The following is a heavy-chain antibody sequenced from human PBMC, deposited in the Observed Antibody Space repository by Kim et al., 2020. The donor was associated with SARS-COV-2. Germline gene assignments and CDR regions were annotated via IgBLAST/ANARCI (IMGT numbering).Heavy chain of an antibody. CDR2: ISVYNGNT. CDR1: GYTFVSYD. V-gene: IGHV1-18*01. CDR3: ARGTDYGDYVPSDY. D-gene: IGHD4-17*01. J-gene: IGHJ4*02. Sequence: ASVKVSCKASGYTFVSYDIAWVRQAPGQGLEWMGWISVYNGNTNYVQKLQGRVTMTTDTSTSTAYMELRSLSSDDTAVYYCARGTDYGDYVPSDYWGQGTLVTVSS.